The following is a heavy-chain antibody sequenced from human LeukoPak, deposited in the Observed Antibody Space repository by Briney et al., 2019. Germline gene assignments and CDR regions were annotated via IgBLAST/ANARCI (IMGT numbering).Heavy chain of an antibody. D-gene: IGHD3-22*01. J-gene: IGHJ4*02. Sequence: TGGSLRLSCAASGFTFSKAWMSWVRQAPGKGLEWIGRIKSKTDGGTTDYAAPVKGRFTISRDDSKNTLYLQMNSLKTEDTAVYYCTTFSSVIVAVGNWGQGTLVTVSS. CDR1: GFTFSKAW. V-gene: IGHV3-15*01. CDR2: IKSKTDGGTT. CDR3: TTFSSVIVAVGN.